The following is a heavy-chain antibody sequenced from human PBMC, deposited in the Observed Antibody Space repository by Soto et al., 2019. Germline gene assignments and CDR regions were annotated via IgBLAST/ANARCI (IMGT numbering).Heavy chain of an antibody. CDR1: GFTFSSYA. CDR2: IWYDGSNK. V-gene: IGHV3-33*08. D-gene: IGHD3-10*01. Sequence: QVQLVESGGGVVQPGRSLRLSCAASGFTFSSYAMHWVRQAPGKGLEWVAVIWYDGSNKYYADSVKGRFTISRDNSKNTLYLQMNSLRAEDTAVYYCARDGAGDYYGMDVWGQGTTVTVSS. CDR3: ARDGAGDYYGMDV. J-gene: IGHJ6*02.